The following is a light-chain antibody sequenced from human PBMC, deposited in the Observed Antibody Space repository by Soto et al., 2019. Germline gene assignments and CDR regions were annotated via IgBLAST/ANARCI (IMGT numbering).Light chain of an antibody. Sequence: QSALTQPASVSGSPGQSITISCTGTSGDVGDYDHVSWYQQHPGEAPKLILYYVTQRPSGVSDRFSGSKSGNTASLTISGLQSEVEANYYCSSYTTSDSYVFGTGTKLTVL. CDR2: YVT. J-gene: IGLJ1*01. CDR1: SGDVGDYDH. CDR3: SSYTTSDSYV. V-gene: IGLV2-14*03.